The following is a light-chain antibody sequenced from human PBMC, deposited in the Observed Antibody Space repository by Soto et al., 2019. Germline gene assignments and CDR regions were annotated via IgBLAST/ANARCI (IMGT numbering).Light chain of an antibody. Sequence: QSVLTQPPSVSAAPGQRVTISCCGSSSNIGNNFVSWYQQLPGTAPKLLIYDNNKRPSGIPDRFSGSKSGTSATLGITGLQTGDEADYYRGTWDSSLSAYVFGTGTKLTVL. CDR2: DNN. V-gene: IGLV1-51*01. J-gene: IGLJ1*01. CDR3: GTWDSSLSAYV. CDR1: SSNIGNNF.